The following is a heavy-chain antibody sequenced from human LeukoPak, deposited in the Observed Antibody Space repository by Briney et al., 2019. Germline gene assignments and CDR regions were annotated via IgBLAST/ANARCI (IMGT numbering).Heavy chain of an antibody. CDR3: ARGTYYYDSSGSQSWFDP. D-gene: IGHD3-22*01. J-gene: IGHJ5*02. CDR2: ISPHNGGT. CDR1: GNTFTGYY. Sequence: ASVKVSCKASGNTFTGYYIHWVRQAPGQGLEWMGWISPHNGGTKYAQKFQGRVTMTRDTSISTAYMELSRLRSDDTAVYYCARGTYYYDSSGSQSWFDPWGQGTLVTVSS. V-gene: IGHV1-2*02.